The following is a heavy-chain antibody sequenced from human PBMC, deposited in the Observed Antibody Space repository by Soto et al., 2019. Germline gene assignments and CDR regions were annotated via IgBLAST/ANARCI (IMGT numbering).Heavy chain of an antibody. V-gene: IGHV1-69*13. J-gene: IGHJ6*02. CDR1: GGTFSSYA. CDR2: IIPIFGTA. Sequence: SVKVSCKASGGTFSSYAISWVQQAPGQGLEWMGGIIPIFGTANYAQKFQGRVTITADESTSTAYMELSSLRSEDTAVYYCATKGRWYVGYYYYGMDVWGQGTTVTVSS. D-gene: IGHD6-13*01. CDR3: ATKGRWYVGYYYYGMDV.